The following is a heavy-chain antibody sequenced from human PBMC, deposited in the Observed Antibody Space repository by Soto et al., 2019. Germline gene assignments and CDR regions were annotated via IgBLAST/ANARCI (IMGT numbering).Heavy chain of an antibody. D-gene: IGHD1-7*01. CDR3: ARESSITGTRIDY. J-gene: IGHJ4*02. V-gene: IGHV1-69*10. Sequence: GASVKVSCKASGGGNLGDYRTTWVRRAPGQGLEWMGGIIPKLGSANYAQNFQGRVTVTADKSTSTAYMELSSLRSEDTAVYYCARESSITGTRIDYWGQGTLVTVSS. CDR1: GGGNLGDYR. CDR2: IIPKLGSA.